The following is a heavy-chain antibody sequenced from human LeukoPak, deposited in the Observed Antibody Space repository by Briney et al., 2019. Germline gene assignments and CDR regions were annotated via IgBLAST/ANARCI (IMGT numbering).Heavy chain of an antibody. D-gene: IGHD6-13*01. Sequence: SETLSLTCAVYGGSFSGYYWSWIRQPPGKGLEWIGEINHSGSTNYNPSLKSRVTISVDTSKNQFSLKLSSVTAADTAVYYCATRVRIAAAGPFDYWGQGTLVTVSS. CDR3: ATRVRIAAAGPFDY. CDR2: INHSGST. CDR1: GGSFSGYY. J-gene: IGHJ4*02. V-gene: IGHV4-34*01.